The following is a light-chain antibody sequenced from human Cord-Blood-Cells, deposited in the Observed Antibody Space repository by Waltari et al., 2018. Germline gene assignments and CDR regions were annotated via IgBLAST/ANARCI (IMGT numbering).Light chain of an antibody. CDR2: GAS. Sequence: EIVMTQSPATLSVSPGERATLSCRASQSVSSNLAWYQQKPGQAPRLLIYGASTRATGIPARFSGSGSGTEFTLTISSLQSEYFAVYYCQQYNNWPPWTFGQETKVEI. CDR3: QQYNNWPPWT. V-gene: IGKV3-15*01. CDR1: QSVSSN. J-gene: IGKJ1*01.